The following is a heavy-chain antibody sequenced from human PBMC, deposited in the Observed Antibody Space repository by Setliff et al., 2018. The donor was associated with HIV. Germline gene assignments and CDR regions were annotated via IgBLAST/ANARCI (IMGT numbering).Heavy chain of an antibody. J-gene: IGHJ4*02. V-gene: IGHV3-13*01. CDR2: VVTASDT. CDR3: ARGGPPLEWSKYYFDF. CDR1: GFTFSDSD. D-gene: IGHD3-3*01. Sequence: GALRLSCAASGFTFSDSDMHWVRQVSGQGLEWVAGVVTASDTFYPDSVKGRFTISRDNAHNSFYLQMNNLRAGDTAVYYCARGGPPLEWSKYYFDFWGQGTLVTVPQ.